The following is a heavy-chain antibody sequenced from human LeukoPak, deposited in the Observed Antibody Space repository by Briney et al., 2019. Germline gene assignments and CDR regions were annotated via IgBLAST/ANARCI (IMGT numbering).Heavy chain of an antibody. Sequence: SETLSLTCTVSGGSISSHYWSWIRQPPGKGLEWIGYIYYSGSTNYNPSLKSRVTISVDTSKNQFSLKLSSVTAADTAVYYCARGSLADDAFDIWGQGTMVTVSS. CDR2: IYYSGST. CDR3: ARGSLADDAFDI. V-gene: IGHV4-59*11. D-gene: IGHD6-13*01. J-gene: IGHJ3*02. CDR1: GGSISSHY.